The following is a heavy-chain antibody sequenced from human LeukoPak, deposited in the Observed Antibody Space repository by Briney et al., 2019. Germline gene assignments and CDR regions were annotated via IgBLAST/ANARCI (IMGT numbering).Heavy chain of an antibody. CDR2: ISSSSSYI. D-gene: IGHD6-19*01. Sequence: GGSLRLSCAASGFTFSSYGMSWVRQAPGKGLEWVSSISSSSSYIYYADSVKGRFTISRDNSKNTLYLQMNSLRAEDTAVYYCARDKAYSGWWDAYDYWGQGTLVTVSS. V-gene: IGHV3-21*01. J-gene: IGHJ4*02. CDR1: GFTFSSYG. CDR3: ARDKAYSGWWDAYDY.